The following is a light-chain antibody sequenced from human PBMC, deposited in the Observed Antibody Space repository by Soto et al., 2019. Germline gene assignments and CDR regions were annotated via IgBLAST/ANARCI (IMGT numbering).Light chain of an antibody. CDR1: QDISNY. V-gene: IGKV1-33*01. CDR3: QQYDNLPIT. J-gene: IGKJ5*01. Sequence: DIQMTQSPSSLSASVGDRVTITCRASQDISNYLNWYQQKPGKAPKILIYDASNTETGVPSRFSGGGSGTDFTFTISSLQAEDIATYYCQQYDNLPITFGQGTRLEIK. CDR2: DAS.